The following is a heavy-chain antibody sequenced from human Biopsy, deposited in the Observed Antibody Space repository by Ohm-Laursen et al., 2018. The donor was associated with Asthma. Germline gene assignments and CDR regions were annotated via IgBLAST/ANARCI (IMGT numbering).Heavy chain of an antibody. D-gene: IGHD4-17*01. Sequence: TLSLTCTVGGAYIGSRDHHWSWIRQSPGTGLEWIGFVFWSGTTHYNRSLERRLSISIDTTRNEFSMTLRSVTAADTAVYFCARVASYGDLYFGIDVWGPGTTVYVS. CDR3: ARVASYGDLYFGIDV. CDR1: GAYIGSRDHH. CDR2: VFWSGTT. V-gene: IGHV4-30-4*01. J-gene: IGHJ6*02.